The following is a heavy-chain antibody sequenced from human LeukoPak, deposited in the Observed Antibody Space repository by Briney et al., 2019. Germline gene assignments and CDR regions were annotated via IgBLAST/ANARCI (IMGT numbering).Heavy chain of an antibody. J-gene: IGHJ4*02. CDR3: ARVRSYGTFDY. CDR1: GFTVSSNY. D-gene: IGHD5-18*01. CDR2: IYSGGST. V-gene: IGHV3-53*01. Sequence: PGGSLRLSCAASGFTVSSNYMSWVRQAPGKGLERVSVIYSGGSTYYADSVKGRFTISRDNSQNTLYLQMNSLRAEDTAVYYCARVRSYGTFDYWGQGTLVTVSS.